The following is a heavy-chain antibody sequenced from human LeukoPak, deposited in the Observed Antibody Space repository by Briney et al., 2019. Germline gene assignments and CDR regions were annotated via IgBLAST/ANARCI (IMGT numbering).Heavy chain of an antibody. CDR1: GGSISSYY. CDR3: ARGGHYYDSTGWFDP. Sequence: PSETLSLTCTVSGGSISSYYWSWIRQPPGKGLEWIGYIYYSGSTNYNPSLKSRVTISVETSKNQFSLKLSSVTAADTAVYYCARGGHYYDSTGWFDPWGQGTLVTVSS. V-gene: IGHV4-59*01. CDR2: IYYSGST. J-gene: IGHJ5*02. D-gene: IGHD3-22*01.